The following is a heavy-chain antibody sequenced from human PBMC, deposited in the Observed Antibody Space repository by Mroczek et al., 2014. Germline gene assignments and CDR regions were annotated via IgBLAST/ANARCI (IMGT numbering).Heavy chain of an antibody. V-gene: IGHV4-34*01. D-gene: IGHD5-18*01. CDR2: INHSGST. Sequence: QVQLQQWGAGXLKPSETLSLTCAVYGGSFSGYYWSWIRQPPGKGLEWIGEINHSGSTNYNPSLKSRVTISVDTSKNQFSLKLSSVTAADTAVYYCARGPPDPDTAMVRVPSFDDYWGQGTLVTVSS. CDR3: ARGPPDPDTAMVRVPSFDDY. J-gene: IGHJ4*02. CDR1: GGSFSGYY.